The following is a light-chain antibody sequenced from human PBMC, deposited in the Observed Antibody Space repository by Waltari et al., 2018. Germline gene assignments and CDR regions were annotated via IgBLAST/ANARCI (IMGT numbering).Light chain of an antibody. CDR3: NSYTDTTWV. CDR2: DVS. Sequence: QSVLTQPASVSGSPGQTITISCTGTSSDGGDYYYVSWYQQHPGTAPKVLIYDVSKRTSGVSTRVSGSKSGNTAFLTISGLQPEDEADYYCNSYTDTTWVFGVGTKLTVL. CDR1: SSDGGDYYY. J-gene: IGLJ3*02. V-gene: IGLV2-14*03.